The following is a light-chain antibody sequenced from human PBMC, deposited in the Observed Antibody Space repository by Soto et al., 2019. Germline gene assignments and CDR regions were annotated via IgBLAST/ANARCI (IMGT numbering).Light chain of an antibody. Sequence: AIQMTQSPSSLSASVGDRVTMTCQASQGINNELAWYQQKPGKAPKLLIYAASNLHSGVPSRFSGSGSGTDFALTISSLQPEDFATYFCLHDYNYPRTFGQGTKVE. J-gene: IGKJ1*01. CDR3: LHDYNYPRT. V-gene: IGKV1-6*01. CDR1: QGINNE. CDR2: AAS.